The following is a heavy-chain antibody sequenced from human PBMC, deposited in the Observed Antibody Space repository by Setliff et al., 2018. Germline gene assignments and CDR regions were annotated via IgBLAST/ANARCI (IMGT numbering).Heavy chain of an antibody. CDR2: IRGRTDNYAT. CDR1: GFSFSGSA. J-gene: IGHJ3*02. Sequence: GSLRLSCAASGFSFSGSAVYWVRQASVKGLEWIGRIRGRTDNYATAYAASVRGRFTISRDSSKNTLYLQMSSLRAEDTAVYYCVKTHWDTWIRGAFDIWGQGTMVTVSS. CDR3: VKTHWDTWIRGAFDI. D-gene: IGHD3-10*01. V-gene: IGHV3-73*01.